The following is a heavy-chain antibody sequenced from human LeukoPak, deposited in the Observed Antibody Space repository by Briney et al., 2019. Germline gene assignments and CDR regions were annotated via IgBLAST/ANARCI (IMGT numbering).Heavy chain of an antibody. J-gene: IGHJ5*02. CDR1: GGTFSSYA. CDR3: ARVTYYYDSSGYSGWFDP. CDR2: IIPILGIA. Sequence: GSSVKVSCKASGGTFSSYAISWVRQAPGQGLEWMGRIIPILGIANYAQKFQGRVTITADKSTSTAYMELSSLRSEDTAVYYCARVTYYYDSSGYSGWFDPWGQGTLVTVSS. D-gene: IGHD3-22*01. V-gene: IGHV1-69*04.